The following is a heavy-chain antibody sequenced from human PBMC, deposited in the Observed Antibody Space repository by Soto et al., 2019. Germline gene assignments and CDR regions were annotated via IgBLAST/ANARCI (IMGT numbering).Heavy chain of an antibody. V-gene: IGHV4-59*08. Sequence: PSETLSLTCTVSGGSISSYYWSWIRQPPGKGLEWIGYIYYSGSTNYNPSLKSRVTISVDTSKNQFSLKLSSVTAADTAVYYCARLDITIFGVVAFDYWGQGTLVTVSS. D-gene: IGHD3-3*01. J-gene: IGHJ4*02. CDR3: ARLDITIFGVVAFDY. CDR2: IYYSGST. CDR1: GGSISSYY.